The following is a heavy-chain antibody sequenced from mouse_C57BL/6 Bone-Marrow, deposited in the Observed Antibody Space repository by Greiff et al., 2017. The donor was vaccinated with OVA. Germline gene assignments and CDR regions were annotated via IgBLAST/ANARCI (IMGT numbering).Heavy chain of an antibody. CDR2: INPNYGTT. CDR3: AGYYGRLYAMDY. J-gene: IGHJ4*01. Sequence: EVKLQESGPELVKPGASVKISCKASGYSFTDYNMNWVKQSNGKSLEWIGVINPNYGTTSYNQKFKGKATLTVDQSSSTAYMQLNSLTSEDSAVYYCAGYYGRLYAMDYWGQGTSVTVSS. V-gene: IGHV1-39*01. CDR1: GYSFTDYN. D-gene: IGHD1-1*01.